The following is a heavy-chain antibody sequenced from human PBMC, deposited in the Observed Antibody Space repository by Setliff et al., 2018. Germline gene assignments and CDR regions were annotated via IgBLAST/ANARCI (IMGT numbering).Heavy chain of an antibody. D-gene: IGHD1-26*01. CDR1: GYTFTDYY. CDR2: INPSGGST. Sequence: VASVKVSCKAFGYTFTDYYMHWVRQAPGQGLEWMGIINPSGGSTSYAQKFQGRVTITRNTSISTAYMELSSLRSEDTAVYYCARVKVIVGATPRTYYMDVWGKGTTVTVSS. CDR3: ARVKVIVGATPRTYYMDV. J-gene: IGHJ6*03. V-gene: IGHV1-46*01.